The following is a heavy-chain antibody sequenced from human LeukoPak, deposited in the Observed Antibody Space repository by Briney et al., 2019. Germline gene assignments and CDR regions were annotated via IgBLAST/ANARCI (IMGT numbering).Heavy chain of an antibody. D-gene: IGHD1-26*01. V-gene: IGHV1-46*01. CDR1: GYTFTSYY. Sequence: ASVKVSCKASGYTFTSYYMHWVRQAPGQGLEWMGIINPSGGSTSYAQKFQGRVTMTRDTSTSTVYMELSSLRSDDTAVYYCARDQWVGATSIYYYGMDVWGQGTTVTVSS. CDR2: INPSGGST. CDR3: ARDQWVGATSIYYYGMDV. J-gene: IGHJ6*02.